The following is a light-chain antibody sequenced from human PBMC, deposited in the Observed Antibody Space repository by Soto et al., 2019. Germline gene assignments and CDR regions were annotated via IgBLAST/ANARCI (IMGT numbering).Light chain of an antibody. CDR3: QQSYSTPPGT. CDR1: QSISTY. J-gene: IGKJ5*01. CDR2: ATS. Sequence: VQMTQSPSSLSASVGDRVTITCRASQSISTYLIWYQQKPGKAPKLLIYATSSLQSGVPSRFSGSGSGTDFTLTISSLQPEDFATYYCQQSYSTPPGTFGQGTRLEIK. V-gene: IGKV1-39*01.